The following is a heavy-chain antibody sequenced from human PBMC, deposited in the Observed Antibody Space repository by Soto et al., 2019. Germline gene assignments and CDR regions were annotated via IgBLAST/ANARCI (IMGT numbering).Heavy chain of an antibody. CDR1: GGSFSVYY. J-gene: IGHJ3*02. CDR2: INHSGST. V-gene: IGHV4-34*01. CDR3: ARGEYYDILTGYYMGGLDI. D-gene: IGHD3-9*01. Sequence: SETLSLTCAVYGGSFSVYYWSWIRQPPGKGLEWIGEINHSGSTNYNPSLKSRVTISVDTSKNQFSLKLSSVTAADTAVYYCARGEYYDILTGYYMGGLDIWGQGTMVTVSS.